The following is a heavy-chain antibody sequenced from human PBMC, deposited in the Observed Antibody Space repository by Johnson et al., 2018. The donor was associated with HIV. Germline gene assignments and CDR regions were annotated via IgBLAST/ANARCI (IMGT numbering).Heavy chain of an antibody. V-gene: IGHV3-74*02. CDR2: INSDGGST. J-gene: IGHJ3*02. CDR3: ARGYNWNDVSI. D-gene: IGHD1-1*01. Sequence: EVQLVESGGGLVQPGGSLRLSCTASGFRFSSSWMHWVRQAPGKGLVWVSRINSDGGSTAYADSVKGRFTISRDNFKNTLYVQMNSLRTDNTAVYYCARGYNWNDVSIWGQGTMVTVSS. CDR1: GFRFSSSW.